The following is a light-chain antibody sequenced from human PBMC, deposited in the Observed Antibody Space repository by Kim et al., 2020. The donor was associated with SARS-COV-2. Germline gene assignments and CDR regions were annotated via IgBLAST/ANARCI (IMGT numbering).Light chain of an antibody. CDR3: QQYGNWPLT. J-gene: IGKJ4*01. CDR2: GAS. V-gene: IGKV3-15*01. Sequence: EIVMSQSPATLSLSPGETATLSCRASQTVTDNLAWYQQKPGQAPRLLIHGASTRAAAIPARFSGGGFGTEFTLTISSLQSEDFAVYYCQQYGNWPLTFGGGTKVDIK. CDR1: QTVTDN.